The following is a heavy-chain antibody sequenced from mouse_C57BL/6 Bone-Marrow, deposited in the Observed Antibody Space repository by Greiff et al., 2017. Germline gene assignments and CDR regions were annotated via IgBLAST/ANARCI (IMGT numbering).Heavy chain of an antibody. CDR1: GYTFTDYN. CDR3: ARWRYFDV. V-gene: IGHV1-18*01. Sequence: VQLQQSGPELVKPGASVKIPCKASGYTFTDYNMDWVKQSHGKSLEWIGDINPNNGGTIYNQKFKGKAPLTVDKSSSTAYMGLHSLTSEDTAVYYCARWRYFDVWGTGTTVTVSS. CDR2: INPNNGGT. J-gene: IGHJ1*03.